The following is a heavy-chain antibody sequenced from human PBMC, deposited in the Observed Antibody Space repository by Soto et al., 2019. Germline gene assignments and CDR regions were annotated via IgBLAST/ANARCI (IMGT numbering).Heavy chain of an antibody. V-gene: IGHV3-49*04. D-gene: IGHD3-10*01. Sequence: GGSLRLSCTASGFTFGDYAMSWVRQAPGKGLEWVGLIRSKAYGGTTEYAASVKGRFTISRDDSKSIAYLQMNSLKTEDTAVYYCTRGSPFYYYYGMDVWGQGTTVTVSS. CDR3: TRGSPFYYYYGMDV. CDR2: IRSKAYGGTT. J-gene: IGHJ6*02. CDR1: GFTFGDYA.